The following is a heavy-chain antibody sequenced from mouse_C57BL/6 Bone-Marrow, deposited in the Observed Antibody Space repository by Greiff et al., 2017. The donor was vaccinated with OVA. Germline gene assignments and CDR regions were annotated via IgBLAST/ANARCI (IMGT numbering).Heavy chain of an antibody. CDR3: ARGASRAYYAMDY. V-gene: IGHV1-63*01. J-gene: IGHJ4*01. CDR2: IYPGGGYT. D-gene: IGHD3-3*01. Sequence: QVQLQQSGAELVRPGTSVKMSCKASGYTFTYYWIGWAKQRPGHGLEWIGDIYPGGGYTNYNEKFKGKATLTADKSSSTAYMQFSSLTSEDSAIYYCARGASRAYYAMDYWGQGISVTVSS. CDR1: GYTFTYYW.